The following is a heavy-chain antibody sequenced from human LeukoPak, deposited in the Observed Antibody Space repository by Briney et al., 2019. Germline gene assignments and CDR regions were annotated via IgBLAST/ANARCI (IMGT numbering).Heavy chain of an antibody. J-gene: IGHJ3*02. Sequence: GRSLRLSCAASGFTFDDYAMHWVRQAPGKGLEWVSGISWNSGSIGYADSVKGRFTISRDNAKNSLYLQMNSLRAEDMALYYCAKDLSYSSSSSAFDIWGQGTMVTVSS. CDR3: AKDLSYSSSSSAFDI. CDR2: ISWNSGSI. V-gene: IGHV3-9*03. D-gene: IGHD6-6*01. CDR1: GFTFDDYA.